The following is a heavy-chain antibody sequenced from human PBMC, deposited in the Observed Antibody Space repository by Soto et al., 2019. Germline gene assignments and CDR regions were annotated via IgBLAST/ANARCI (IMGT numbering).Heavy chain of an antibody. V-gene: IGHV1-8*01. D-gene: IGHD2-21*01. CDR2: MHPHRGNT. CDR3: ARGEGEDDDLDMEV. Sequence: QVQLVQSGAEVKKPGASVKVSCKASGYTFTTSEINWVRQAPGQGLEWMGSMHPHRGNTDYAQKFQGRVTMTRNTSISTAYMELSSLRSEDTAVYYCARGEGEDDDLDMEVWGQGTTVIVSS. CDR1: GYTFTTSE. J-gene: IGHJ6*02.